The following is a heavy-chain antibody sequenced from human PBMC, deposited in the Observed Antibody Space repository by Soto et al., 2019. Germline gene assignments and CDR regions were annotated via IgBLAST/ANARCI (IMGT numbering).Heavy chain of an antibody. Sequence: AAVKVPCKASGYTFISYGLSWVRQAPGQGLEWMGWISAYNGNTNYAQKLQGRVTMTTDTSTSTAYMELRSLRSDDTAVYYCARGNYDFWSGYLSYYYYYMDVWG. J-gene: IGHJ6*03. CDR2: ISAYNGNT. V-gene: IGHV1-18*01. D-gene: IGHD3-3*01. CDR1: GYTFISYG. CDR3: ARGNYDFWSGYLSYYYYYMDV.